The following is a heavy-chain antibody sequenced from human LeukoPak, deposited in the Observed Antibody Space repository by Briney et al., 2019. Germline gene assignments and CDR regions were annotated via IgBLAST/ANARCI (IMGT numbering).Heavy chain of an antibody. D-gene: IGHD3-3*01. CDR2: INSDGSST. Sequence: GGSLRLSCAASGFTFSNYWMHWVRHAPGKGLVWVSLINSDGSSTIYADSVKGRFTISRDNAKNTLYLQMNSLRAEDTAVYYCARGLTIFGVVNDAFDFWGQGTMVTVSS. CDR1: GFTFSNYW. V-gene: IGHV3-74*01. CDR3: ARGLTIFGVVNDAFDF. J-gene: IGHJ3*01.